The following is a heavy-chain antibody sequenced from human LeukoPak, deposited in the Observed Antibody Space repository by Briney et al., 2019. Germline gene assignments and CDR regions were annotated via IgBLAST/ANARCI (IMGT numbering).Heavy chain of an antibody. J-gene: IGHJ4*02. CDR3: ATQGLYDSSGCFAY. Sequence: SETLSLTCTVSGGSISSYYWSWIRQPPGKGLEWIGYIYYSGSTNYNPSLKSRVTISVDTSKNQFSLKLSSVTAADTAVYYCATQGLYDSSGCFAYWGQGTLVTVSS. D-gene: IGHD6-19*01. CDR1: GGSISSYY. CDR2: IYYSGST. V-gene: IGHV4-59*01.